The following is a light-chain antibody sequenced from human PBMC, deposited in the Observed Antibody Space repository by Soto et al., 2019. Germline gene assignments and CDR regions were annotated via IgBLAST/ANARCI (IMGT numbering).Light chain of an antibody. CDR3: MQSIQLPLT. V-gene: IGKV2D-29*01. J-gene: IGKJ4*01. CDR1: QGLLHSDGKTY. CDR2: ELS. Sequence: DLVMTQTPLSLSVTPGQPAPISCKSSQGLLHSDGKTYLNWYLQKPGQPPQLLVFELSNRFSGVPDRFSGSGSGTDFTLKISRVEAEDVGVYYGMQSIQLPLTFGGWTKVDIK.